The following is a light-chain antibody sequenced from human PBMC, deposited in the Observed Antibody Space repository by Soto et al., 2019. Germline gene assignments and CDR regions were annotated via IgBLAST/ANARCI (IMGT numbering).Light chain of an antibody. J-gene: IGKJ4*01. CDR3: LQYDTSPLT. CDR1: QSISSND. V-gene: IGKV3-20*01. Sequence: EMVLTQSPGTLSLSPGERATLSCRASQSISSNDLAWFQQTPGQAPRLLIYGASTRATGIPDRFGGSGSGTDFTLTISSLEPEDFALYHCLQYDTSPLTFGGGTKVDIK. CDR2: GAS.